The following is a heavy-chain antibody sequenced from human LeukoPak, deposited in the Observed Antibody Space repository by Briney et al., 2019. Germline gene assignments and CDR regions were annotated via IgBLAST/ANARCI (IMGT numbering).Heavy chain of an antibody. D-gene: IGHD3-10*01. CDR2: IYYSGST. CDR1: GGSISSGGYS. V-gene: IGHV4-31*03. CDR3: ARVWAQPKGVRGVIMVFDY. Sequence: KPSETLSLTCTVSGGSISSGGYSWSWIRQHPGKGLEWIGYIYYSGSTYYNPSLKSRVTISVDTSKNQFSLKLSSVTAADTAVYYCARVWAQPKGVRGVIMVFDYWGQGTLVTVSS. J-gene: IGHJ4*02.